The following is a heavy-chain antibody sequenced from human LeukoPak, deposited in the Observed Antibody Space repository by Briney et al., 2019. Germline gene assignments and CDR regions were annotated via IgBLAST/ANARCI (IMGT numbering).Heavy chain of an antibody. D-gene: IGHD2-2*01. V-gene: IGHV4-61*01. Sequence: SETLSLTCTVSGGSISSSSYYWSWIRQPPGKGLEGIGYIYSSGSTNYNPSLKSRVTISVDTSKNQVSLKLSSVTAADTAVYYCARFQSSSSWDYYYGLDVWGQGTTVTVSS. CDR1: GGSISSSSYY. CDR2: IYSSGST. CDR3: ARFQSSSSWDYYYGLDV. J-gene: IGHJ6*02.